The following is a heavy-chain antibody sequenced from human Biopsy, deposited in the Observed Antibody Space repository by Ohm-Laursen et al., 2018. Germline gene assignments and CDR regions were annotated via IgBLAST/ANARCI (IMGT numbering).Heavy chain of an antibody. Sequence: SLRLSCAASGFTFSTYGMHWVRQAPGKGLEWVAGISFDGSDQKYADSVKGRFIISRDNSKNTLYLQMNSLRAEDTAVFYCVKERGAAGTDYYYGMDVWGQGTTVTVSS. CDR2: ISFDGSDQ. CDR1: GFTFSTYG. J-gene: IGHJ6*02. CDR3: VKERGAAGTDYYYGMDV. V-gene: IGHV3-30*18. D-gene: IGHD6-13*01.